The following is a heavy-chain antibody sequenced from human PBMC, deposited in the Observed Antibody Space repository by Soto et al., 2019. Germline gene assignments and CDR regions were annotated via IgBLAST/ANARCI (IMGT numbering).Heavy chain of an antibody. CDR1: GFTFSSYT. CDR3: ANSGVLEYCSGGRCYPIDY. V-gene: IGHV3-23*01. D-gene: IGHD2-15*01. CDR2: ISGSGGST. Sequence: GGSLRLSCAASGFTFSSYTMSWVRQAPGKGLEWVSAISGSGGSTYYADSVKGRFTISRDNSKNTLYLQMNSLRAEDTAVYYCANSGVLEYCSGGRCYPIDYGGQGTLVTVSS. J-gene: IGHJ4*02.